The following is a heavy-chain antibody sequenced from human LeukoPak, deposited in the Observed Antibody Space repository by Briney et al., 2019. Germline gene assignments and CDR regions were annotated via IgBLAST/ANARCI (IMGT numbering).Heavy chain of an antibody. CDR2: INPSGGST. CDR1: GYIFTTYY. CDR3: ARALSDSSGYP. V-gene: IGHV1-46*01. J-gene: IGHJ5*02. Sequence: GASVKVSCKAFGYIFTTYYVHWVRQAPGQGLEWMGKINPSGGSTSYAQQFQGRVTMTRDTSTRTVYMELSSLRSEDTAVYDCARALSDSSGYPWGQGTLVTVSS. D-gene: IGHD3-22*01.